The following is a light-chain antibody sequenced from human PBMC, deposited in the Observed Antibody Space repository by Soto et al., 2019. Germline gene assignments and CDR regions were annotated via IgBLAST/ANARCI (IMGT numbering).Light chain of an antibody. J-gene: IGKJ2*01. CDR2: GPS. CDR1: ETVNNNF. CDR3: QQYGNFPYT. V-gene: IGKV3-20*01. Sequence: ETVLTQSPGTLYLSPGERATLSCRANETVNNNFLAWYGQKPGQAPRLLIHGPSRRARGIPDRFSGIGSGTDFALTISRLEPEYFAVYYCQQYGNFPYTFGPWTKVQIK.